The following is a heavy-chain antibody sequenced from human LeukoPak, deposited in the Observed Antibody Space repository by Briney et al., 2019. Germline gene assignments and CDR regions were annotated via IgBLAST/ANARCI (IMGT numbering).Heavy chain of an antibody. D-gene: IGHD4-17*01. Sequence: PGRSLRLSCAASGFTFDDYGMSWVRQAPGKGLEWVSYISSSGSTIYYADSVKGRFTISRDNSRNTLYLQMNSLRAEDTAVYYCIRFGDYVRYFDFWGQGTLVTVSS. J-gene: IGHJ4*02. CDR3: IRFGDYVRYFDF. CDR2: ISSSGSTI. V-gene: IGHV3-48*01. CDR1: GFTFDDYG.